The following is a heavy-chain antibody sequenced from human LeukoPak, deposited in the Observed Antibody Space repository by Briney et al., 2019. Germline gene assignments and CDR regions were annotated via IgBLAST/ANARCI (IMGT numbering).Heavy chain of an antibody. D-gene: IGHD3-3*01. CDR2: IYSGGGT. CDR3: ARGFWSGYFDY. V-gene: IGHV3-53*01. J-gene: IGHJ4*02. CDR1: GFTVTSNY. Sequence: GGSLRLSCAASGFTVTSNYMSWVRQAPGKGLEWVSVIYSGGGTYYADSVKGRFTISRDNSKNTLYLQMNSLRAGDTAVYYCARGFWSGYFDYWGQGTLVTVSS.